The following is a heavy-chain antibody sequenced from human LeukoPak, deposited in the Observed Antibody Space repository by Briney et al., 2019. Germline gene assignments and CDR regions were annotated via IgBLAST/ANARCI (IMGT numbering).Heavy chain of an antibody. CDR2: ISYDGSNK. Sequence: PGGSLRLSCAASGFTFSSYAMHWVRQAPGKGLEWVAVISYDGSNKYYADSVKGRFTISRDNSKNTLYLQMNSLRAEDTAVYYCARGSPYYDFWSGYPNPPMDVWGKGTTVTVSS. CDR3: ARGSPYYDFWSGYPNPPMDV. CDR1: GFTFSSYA. J-gene: IGHJ6*03. D-gene: IGHD3-3*01. V-gene: IGHV3-30*01.